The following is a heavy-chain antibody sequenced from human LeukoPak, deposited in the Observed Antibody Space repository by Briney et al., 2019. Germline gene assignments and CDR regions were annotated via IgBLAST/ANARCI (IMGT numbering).Heavy chain of an antibody. CDR3: AKVGPLWPYYYMDV. D-gene: IGHD5-18*01. J-gene: IGHJ6*03. V-gene: IGHV3-30*18. CDR1: GFTFSSYG. CDR2: ISYDGSNK. Sequence: PGGSLRLSCAASGFTFSSYGMHWVRQAPGKGLEWVAVISYDGSNKYYADSVKGRFTISRDNSKNTLYLQMNSLRAEDTAVYYCAKVGPLWPYYYMDVWGKGTTVTVSS.